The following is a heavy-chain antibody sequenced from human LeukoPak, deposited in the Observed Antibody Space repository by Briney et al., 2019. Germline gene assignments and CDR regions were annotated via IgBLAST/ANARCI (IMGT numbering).Heavy chain of an antibody. CDR2: IYYSGST. CDR1: GGSISNYY. J-gene: IGHJ4*02. V-gene: IGHV4-59*01. Sequence: SETLSLTCTVAGGSISNYYWSWIRQPPGKGLEGIGYIYYSGSTNYNPSLKSRVTISVDTSKNQFSLKLSSVTAADTAAYYCARSEYYDISSPAYWGQGTLVTVSS. D-gene: IGHD3-9*01. CDR3: ARSEYYDISSPAY.